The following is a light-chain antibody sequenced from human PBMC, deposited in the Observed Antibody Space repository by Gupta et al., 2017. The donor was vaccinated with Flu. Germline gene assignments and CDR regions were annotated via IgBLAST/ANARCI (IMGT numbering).Light chain of an antibody. J-gene: IGLJ3*02. CDR1: SLETGSYFD. CDR3: QAFHSSLIWE. Sequence: LLTHPPPVSGAPGQRVTFPGTGSSLETGSYFDIYWYRFVVEAAPQLLIYSNTVRPAGVPGRFSASRSGSSASLVIAGLQAEDEGEYFCQAFHSSLIWEFGGGTKVTVL. V-gene: IGLV1-40*01. CDR2: SNT.